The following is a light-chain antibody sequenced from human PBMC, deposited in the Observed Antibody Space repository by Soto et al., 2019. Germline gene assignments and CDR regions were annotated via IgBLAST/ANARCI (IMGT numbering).Light chain of an antibody. J-gene: IGKJ4*01. V-gene: IGKV3-20*01. Sequence: EIVLTQSPGTLSLSPGERATLSCRASQSVSSSYLAWYQQKPGQAPRLLIYGASSRATGIPDRISGSWSGTDFTLTISRLEPEDFAVYYCQQYGSSPQTFGRGTKVEIK. CDR3: QQYGSSPQT. CDR2: GAS. CDR1: QSVSSSY.